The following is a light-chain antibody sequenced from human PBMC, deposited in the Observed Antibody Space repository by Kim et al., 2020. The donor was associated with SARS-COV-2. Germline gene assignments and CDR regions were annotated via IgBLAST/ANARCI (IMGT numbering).Light chain of an antibody. CDR1: HGNISG. CDR2: EAS. J-gene: IGKJ2*03. V-gene: IGKV1-5*03. Sequence: SAHLGNRVPFPCLASHGNISGLAWSQQKPGQSPKLLIYEASSLESGVTSRFSGSGSGTEFTLTIRSLQPDDFATYYSKQYNCYAYSFGQGTKLE. CDR3: KQYNCYAYS.